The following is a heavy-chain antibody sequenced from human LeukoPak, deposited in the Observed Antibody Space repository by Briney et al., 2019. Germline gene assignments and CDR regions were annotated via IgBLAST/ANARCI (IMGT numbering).Heavy chain of an antibody. D-gene: IGHD6-13*01. CDR3: ARDPLPGIAAAGIGIDY. V-gene: IGHV1-18*01. CDR1: GYTFTSYG. Sequence: GASVKVSCKASGYTFTSYGISWVRQAPRQGLEWMGWISAYNGNTNYAQKLQGRVTMTTDTSTSTAYMELRSLRSDDTAVYYCARDPLPGIAAAGIGIDYWGQGTLVTVSS. CDR2: ISAYNGNT. J-gene: IGHJ4*02.